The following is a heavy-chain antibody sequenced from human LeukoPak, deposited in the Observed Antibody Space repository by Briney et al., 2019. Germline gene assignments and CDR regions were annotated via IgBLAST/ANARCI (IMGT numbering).Heavy chain of an antibody. CDR1: GGSISSTSYY. D-gene: IGHD2-8*01. V-gene: IGHV4-39*07. CDR3: AETNTQDWFDP. J-gene: IGHJ5*02. Sequence: SETLSLTCRVSGGSISSTSYYWGWIRQPPGKGLEWIASIYHSGETFYNPSLESRVAISVDTSNNEVFLDLYSVTAVDTAMYYCAETNTQDWFDPWGRGTLVTVSS. CDR2: IYHSGET.